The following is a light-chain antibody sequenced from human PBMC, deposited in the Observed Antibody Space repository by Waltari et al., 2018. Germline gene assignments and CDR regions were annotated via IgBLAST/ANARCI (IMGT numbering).Light chain of an antibody. CDR2: LGS. J-gene: IGKJ4*01. V-gene: IGKV2-28*01. CDR3: MQALQTPLT. CDR1: RSLLHSNGYNY. Sequence: DVVMTQFPLSLPVTPGEPASISCRSVRSLLHSNGYNYLDWYLQKPGQSPQLLIYLGSNRASGVPDRFSGSGSGTDFTLKISRVEAEDVGVYYCMQALQTPLTFGGGTKVEIK.